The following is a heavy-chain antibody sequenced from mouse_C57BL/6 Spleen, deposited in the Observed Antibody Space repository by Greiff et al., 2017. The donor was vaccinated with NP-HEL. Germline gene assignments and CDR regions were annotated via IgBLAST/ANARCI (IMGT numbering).Heavy chain of an antibody. D-gene: IGHD1-1*01. CDR1: GFTFSNYW. Sequence: EVKVEESGGGLVQPGGSMKLSCVASGFTFSNYWMNWVRESPEKGLEWVAQIRLKSDNDATHYAVSGKGRFTITRDDSKSSVDLQMNNLTAEVTGYYCCTGVDGSSYVAWYYGVWGTGTTVTVSS. CDR3: TGVDGSSYVAWYYGV. CDR2: IRLKSDNDAT. J-gene: IGHJ1*03. V-gene: IGHV6-3*01.